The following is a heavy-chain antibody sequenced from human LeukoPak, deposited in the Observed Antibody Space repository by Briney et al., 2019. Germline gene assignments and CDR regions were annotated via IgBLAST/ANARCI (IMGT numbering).Heavy chain of an antibody. Sequence: PGGSLRLSCAASGFTFSSYEMNWVRQAPGKGLEWVSYISSSGSTIYYADSVKGRFTISRDNAKNSLYLQMNSLRAEDTAVYYCARGHWRGYFYGHNDYWGQGTLVTVSS. CDR2: ISSSGSTI. CDR1: GFTFSSYE. V-gene: IGHV3-48*03. J-gene: IGHJ4*02. D-gene: IGHD5-18*01. CDR3: ARGHWRGYFYGHNDY.